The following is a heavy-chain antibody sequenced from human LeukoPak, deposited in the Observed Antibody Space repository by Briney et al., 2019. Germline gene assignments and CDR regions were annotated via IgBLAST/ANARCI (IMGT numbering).Heavy chain of an antibody. V-gene: IGHV3-21*01. J-gene: IGHJ4*02. CDR2: INSDSNYI. CDR1: GFTFSSYS. CDR3: ARLREIPVFGVVTKSTSYFDY. Sequence: GGSLRLSCAASGFTFSSYSMNWVRQAPGKGLEWVSSINSDSNYIYYADSVKGRFTISRDAKNSVYLQMNSLRAEDTAVYYCARLREIPVFGVVTKSTSYFDYWGQGTLVTVSS. D-gene: IGHD3-3*01.